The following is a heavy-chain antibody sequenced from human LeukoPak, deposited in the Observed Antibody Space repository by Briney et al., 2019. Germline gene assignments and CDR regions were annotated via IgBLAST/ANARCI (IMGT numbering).Heavy chain of an antibody. V-gene: IGHV4-59*07. Sequence: SDTLPLTCTVSGGSLRSYYWIWLRQPPAKGLDWVGYIYFSGSTNYNPSLMRRVTISVDTSKNQFSLKLSSVTAADTAVYYCASSGSSGYDLYFDYGGQGTLVTVSS. CDR2: IYFSGST. D-gene: IGHD3-22*01. CDR3: ASSGSSGYDLYFDY. J-gene: IGHJ4*02. CDR1: GGSLRSYY.